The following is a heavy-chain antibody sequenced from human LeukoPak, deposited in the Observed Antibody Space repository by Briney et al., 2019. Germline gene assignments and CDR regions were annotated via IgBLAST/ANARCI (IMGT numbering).Heavy chain of an antibody. CDR3: ARSPTAMVNYFDY. V-gene: IGHV3-30*01. Sequence: PGGSLRLSCAASGFTFSSYAMHWVRQAPGKGXXXXAVISYDGSNKYYADSVKGRFTISRDNSKNTLYLQMNSLRAEDTAVYYCARSPTAMVNYFDYWGQGTLVTVSS. J-gene: IGHJ4*02. CDR2: ISYDGSNK. CDR1: GFTFSSYA. D-gene: IGHD5-18*01.